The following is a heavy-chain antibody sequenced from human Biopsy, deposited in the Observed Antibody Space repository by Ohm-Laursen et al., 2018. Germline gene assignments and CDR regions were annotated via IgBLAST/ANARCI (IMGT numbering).Heavy chain of an antibody. J-gene: IGHJ2*01. D-gene: IGHD4-23*01. Sequence: TLSLTCTVSGVSINTGGYYWTWIRQHPGKGLEWIGYIYYSGTTYYNPSLKSLVTISVDTSKNQFSLKLNSVTAADTAVYYCARRPYGGTRYWYFDLWGRGTLVTVSS. V-gene: IGHV4-31*01. CDR2: IYYSGTT. CDR3: ARRPYGGTRYWYFDL. CDR1: GVSINTGGYY.